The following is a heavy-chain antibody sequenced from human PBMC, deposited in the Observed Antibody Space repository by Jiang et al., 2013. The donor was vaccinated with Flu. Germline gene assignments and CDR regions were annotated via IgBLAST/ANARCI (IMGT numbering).Heavy chain of an antibody. CDR1: GYRFTSYW. Sequence: GAEVKKPGESLRISCKGSGYRFTSYWISWVRQMPGRGLEWMGRIDPSDSYTNYSPSFQGHVTISADKSIGTAYLQWSSLKASGTAMYYCARLLGTRMDVWGQGTTVTVSS. V-gene: IGHV5-10-1*01. CDR3: ARLLGTRMDV. J-gene: IGHJ6*02. D-gene: IGHD1-1*01. CDR2: IDPSDSYT.